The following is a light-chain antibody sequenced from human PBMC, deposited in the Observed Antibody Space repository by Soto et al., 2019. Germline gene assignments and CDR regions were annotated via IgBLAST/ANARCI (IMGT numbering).Light chain of an antibody. V-gene: IGKV3-15*01. Sequence: EIVMTQSPVTLSVSPGERVTLSCMASQSVGNNLAWHQQKPGQAPRLLIYGASTRATGFPARFSGSGSGTEFTLTISSLQSEDFAVYYCQQYNGWPITFGQGTRLEIK. J-gene: IGKJ5*01. CDR2: GAS. CDR3: QQYNGWPIT. CDR1: QSVGNN.